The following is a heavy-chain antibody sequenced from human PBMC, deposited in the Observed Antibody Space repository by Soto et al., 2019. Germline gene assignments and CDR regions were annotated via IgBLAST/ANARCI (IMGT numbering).Heavy chain of an antibody. CDR1: GGSISSDDYY. Sequence: SETLSLTCTVSGGSISSDDYYWSWIRQAPGRGPEWIGYIHSSGSIYYNPSLKSRATMSIDTAGNQFSLKVSSVTVADTAVYYCARDLDGLHDDTSGPFPRPGWGQGTLVTVSS. CDR2: IHSSGSI. CDR3: ARDLDGLHDDTSGPFPRPG. J-gene: IGHJ1*01. D-gene: IGHD3-22*01. V-gene: IGHV4-30-4*01.